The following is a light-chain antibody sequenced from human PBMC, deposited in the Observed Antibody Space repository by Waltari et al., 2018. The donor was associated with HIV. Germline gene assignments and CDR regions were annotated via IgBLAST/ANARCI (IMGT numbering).Light chain of an antibody. CDR3: QQYYSNSYT. CDR2: WAS. Sequence: DIVMTQSPESLAVSLGERATINCKSSQRVLYSSNNKNYLAWYQQKPGQPPKLLIYWASTRESGVPDRFSGSGSGTDFTLTISSLQTEDVAVYYCQQYYSNSYTFGQGTKLEIK. CDR1: QRVLYSSNNKNY. V-gene: IGKV4-1*01. J-gene: IGKJ2*01.